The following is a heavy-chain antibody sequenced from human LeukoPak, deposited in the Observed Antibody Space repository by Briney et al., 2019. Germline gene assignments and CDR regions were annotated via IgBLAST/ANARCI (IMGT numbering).Heavy chain of an antibody. Sequence: PGGSLRLSCEASGFTFSIYDMYWVRQAPGKGLEWVAIISYDGSNKYYADSVKGRFTISRDNSKNTLYLQMNSLRAEDTAVYYCARAGDIVVVPAASRYFDYWGQGTLVTVSS. V-gene: IGHV3-30-3*01. J-gene: IGHJ4*02. D-gene: IGHD2-2*01. CDR2: ISYDGSNK. CDR1: GFTFSIYD. CDR3: ARAGDIVVVPAASRYFDY.